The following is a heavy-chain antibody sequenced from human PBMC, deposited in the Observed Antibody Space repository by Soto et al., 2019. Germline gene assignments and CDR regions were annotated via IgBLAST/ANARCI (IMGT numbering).Heavy chain of an antibody. Sequence: QVQLVQSGAEVKKPGSSVKVSCKASGGTFSSYAISWVRQAPGQGLEWMGGIIPIFGTANYAQKFQGRVTVTADESTSTAYMELSCLGSEDTAVYYCARTVVDTAMVRRWFDPWGQGTLVTVSS. CDR2: IIPIFGTA. J-gene: IGHJ5*02. CDR3: ARTVVDTAMVRRWFDP. V-gene: IGHV1-69*01. CDR1: GGTFSSYA. D-gene: IGHD5-18*01.